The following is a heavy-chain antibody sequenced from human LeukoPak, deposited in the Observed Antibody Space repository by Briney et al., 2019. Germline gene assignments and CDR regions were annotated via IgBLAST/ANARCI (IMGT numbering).Heavy chain of an antibody. CDR3: AKFGDCSGGSCYGEYFDY. CDR2: MSGSGDNT. J-gene: IGHJ4*02. CDR1: GFTFSSYA. V-gene: IGHV3-23*01. D-gene: IGHD2-15*01. Sequence: GGSLRLSCAASGFTFSSYAMSWVRQAPGKGLEWVSDMSGSGDNTYYADSVKGRFTISRDNSKNTLYLQMNNLRAEDTAVYYCAKFGDCSGGSCYGEYFDYWGQGTLVTVSS.